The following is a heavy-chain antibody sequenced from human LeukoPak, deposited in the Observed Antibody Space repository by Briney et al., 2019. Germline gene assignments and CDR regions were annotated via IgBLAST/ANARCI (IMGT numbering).Heavy chain of an antibody. CDR1: GFTFSNYG. V-gene: IGHV3-30*02. D-gene: IGHD6-13*01. Sequence: PGGSLRLSCAASGFTFSNYGMHWVRQAPGKGLEWVAFIRYDGSNKFYADSVKGRFTISRDNSKNTLFLQMNSLRAEDTAVYYCAKDPLSTSWYFDFWGQGTLVTVSS. CDR2: IRYDGSNK. J-gene: IGHJ4*02. CDR3: AKDPLSTSWYFDF.